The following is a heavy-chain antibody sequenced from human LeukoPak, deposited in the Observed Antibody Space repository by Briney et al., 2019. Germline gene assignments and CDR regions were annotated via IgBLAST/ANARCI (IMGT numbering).Heavy chain of an antibody. D-gene: IGHD7-27*01. J-gene: IGHJ4*02. CDR2: IRSESSST. Sequence: PGGSLRLSCAASGFTFSRYTMNWVRQAPGKELEWISNIRSESSSTTYADSVKGRFTISRDNVKNSLYLQINSLRAEDTAVYYCVRDLNWAFDYWGQGTLVTVSS. V-gene: IGHV3-48*01. CDR1: GFTFSRYT. CDR3: VRDLNWAFDY.